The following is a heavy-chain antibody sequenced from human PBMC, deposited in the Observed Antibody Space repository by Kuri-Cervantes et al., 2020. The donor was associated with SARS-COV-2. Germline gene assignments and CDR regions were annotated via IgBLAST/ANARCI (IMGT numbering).Heavy chain of an antibody. Sequence: GGSLRLSCAASGFTFSSYEMNWVRQAPGKGLVWVSRINPDGSYTNNADSVKDRFTLSRDNAKNMLFLQMNSLRAEDTAVYYCVRDGDHWNFDYWGQGTLVTVSS. CDR1: GFTFSSYE. CDR2: INPDGSYT. CDR3: VRDGDHWNFDY. V-gene: IGHV3-74*01. J-gene: IGHJ4*02. D-gene: IGHD1-1*01.